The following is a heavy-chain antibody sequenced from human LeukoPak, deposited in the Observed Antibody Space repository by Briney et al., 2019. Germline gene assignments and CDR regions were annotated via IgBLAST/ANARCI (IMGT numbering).Heavy chain of an antibody. CDR3: ARRDYYGSGSYQNWFDP. CDR1: GGSISSYY. CDR2: IYYSGST. Sequence: SETLSLTCTVSGGSISSYYWGWIRQPPGKGLEWIGSIYYSGSTYYNPSLKSRVTISVDTSKNQFSLKLSSVTAADTAVYYCARRDYYGSGSYQNWFDPWGQGTLVTVSS. J-gene: IGHJ5*02. D-gene: IGHD3-10*01. V-gene: IGHV4-39*01.